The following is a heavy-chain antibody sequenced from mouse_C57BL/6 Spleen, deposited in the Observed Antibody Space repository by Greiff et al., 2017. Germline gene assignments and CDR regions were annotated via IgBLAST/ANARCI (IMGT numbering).Heavy chain of an antibody. CDR1: GFSLTSYG. Sequence: LQESGPGLVQPSQSLSITCTVSGFSLTSYGVHWVRQSPGKGLEWLGVIWSGGSTDYNAAFISRLSISKDNSKSQVFFKMNSLQADDTAIYYCARKDGYYPYYYAMDYWGQGTSVTVSS. D-gene: IGHD2-3*01. CDR3: ARKDGYYPYYYAMDY. J-gene: IGHJ4*01. CDR2: IWSGGST. V-gene: IGHV2-2*01.